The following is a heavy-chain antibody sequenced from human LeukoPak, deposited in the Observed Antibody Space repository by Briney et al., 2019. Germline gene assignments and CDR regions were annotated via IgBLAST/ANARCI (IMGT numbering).Heavy chain of an antibody. CDR2: IYTSGST. V-gene: IGHV4-61*02. CDR3: ASAQWFGETPYYFGY. J-gene: IGHJ4*02. D-gene: IGHD3-10*01. CDR1: GGSISSGSYF. Sequence: SETLSLTCTVSGGSISSGSYFWSWIRQPAGKGLEWIGRIYTSGSTNYNPSLKSRVTISVDTSKNQFSLKLSSVTAADTAVYYCASAQWFGETPYYFGYWGQGTLVTVSS.